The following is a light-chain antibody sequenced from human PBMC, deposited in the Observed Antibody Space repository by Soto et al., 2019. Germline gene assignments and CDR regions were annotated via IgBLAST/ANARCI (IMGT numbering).Light chain of an antibody. CDR1: QNINNY. J-gene: IGKJ1*01. V-gene: IGKV1-33*01. Sequence: DIQMTQSPSSLSASVGDRVTLTCQASQNINNYLNWYQQKPGRAPKLLIYDASNLEAGVPSRFRGSGSGTEFTLTISSLQPDDFATYYCQQYNSYSFGQGTKVDIK. CDR3: QQYNSYS. CDR2: DAS.